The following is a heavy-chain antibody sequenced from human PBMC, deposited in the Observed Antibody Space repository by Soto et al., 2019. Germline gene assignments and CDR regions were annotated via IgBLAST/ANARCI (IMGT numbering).Heavy chain of an antibody. Sequence: GGSLRLSCAASGFTFSSYSMNWVRQAPGKGLEWVSSISSSSSYIYYADSVKGRFTISRDNAKNSLYLQMNSLRAEDTAVYYCARVLLPHYYDSRGYFDYWGQGTLVTVSS. J-gene: IGHJ4*02. CDR1: GFTFSSYS. D-gene: IGHD3-22*01. V-gene: IGHV3-21*01. CDR3: ARVLLPHYYDSRGYFDY. CDR2: ISSSSSYI.